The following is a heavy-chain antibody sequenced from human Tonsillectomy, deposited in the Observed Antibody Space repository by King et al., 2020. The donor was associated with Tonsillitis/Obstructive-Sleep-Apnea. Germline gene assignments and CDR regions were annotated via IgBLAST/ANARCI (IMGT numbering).Heavy chain of an antibody. CDR1: GCTFSSYV. CDR2: ISYDGSNK. D-gene: IGHD3-3*01. V-gene: IGHV3-30*04. CDR3: ARGDDFWRCYSRYYMDV. Sequence: VQLVESGGGVVQPARSLRLSCAASGCTFSSYVMHWVRQAPGKGLERGAVISYDGSNKYYADSVKGRFTISRDNSKNTLYLQMNSLRTEDTAVYYCARGDDFWRCYSRYYMDVWGKGTTVTVSS. J-gene: IGHJ6*03.